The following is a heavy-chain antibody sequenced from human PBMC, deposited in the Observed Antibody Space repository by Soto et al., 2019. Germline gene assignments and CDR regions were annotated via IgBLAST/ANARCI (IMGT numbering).Heavy chain of an antibody. V-gene: IGHV1-18*01. D-gene: IGHD1-1*01. CDR3: ARDYNRDTTIAHDAFAI. CDR1: GYTFTSYG. Sequence: ASVKVSCKASGYTFTSYGISWVRQAPGQGLEWMGWISAYNGNTNYAQNLQGRVTMTTDTSTSTAYMELRSLRSDDTAVYYCARDYNRDTTIAHDAFAIWGQGTMVTVSS. CDR2: ISAYNGNT. J-gene: IGHJ3*02.